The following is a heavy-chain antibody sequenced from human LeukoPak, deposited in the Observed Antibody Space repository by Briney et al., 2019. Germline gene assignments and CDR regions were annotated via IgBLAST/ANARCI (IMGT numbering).Heavy chain of an antibody. J-gene: IGHJ3*02. CDR2: IYSGGST. D-gene: IGHD2-15*01. CDR3: AKYCSGGSCYSEGAFGI. Sequence: GGSLRLSCAASGFTVSSNYMSWVRQAPGKGLEWVSVIYSGGSTYYADSVKGRFTISRDNSKNTLYLQMNSLRAEDTAVYYCAKYCSGGSCYSEGAFGIWGQGTMVTVSS. CDR1: GFTVSSNY. V-gene: IGHV3-66*01.